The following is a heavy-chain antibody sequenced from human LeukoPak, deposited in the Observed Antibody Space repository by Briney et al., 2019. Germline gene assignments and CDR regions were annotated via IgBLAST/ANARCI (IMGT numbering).Heavy chain of an antibody. Sequence: GGSLRLSCAASGFTFDDYAMHWVRQAPGKGLEWVSGISWNSGSIGYADSVKGRFTISRDNAKNSLYPQMNSLRAEDTALYYCAKDIATVKLYYFDYWGQGTLVTVSS. J-gene: IGHJ4*02. CDR2: ISWNSGSI. CDR1: GFTFDDYA. CDR3: AKDIATVKLYYFDY. V-gene: IGHV3-9*01. D-gene: IGHD4-11*01.